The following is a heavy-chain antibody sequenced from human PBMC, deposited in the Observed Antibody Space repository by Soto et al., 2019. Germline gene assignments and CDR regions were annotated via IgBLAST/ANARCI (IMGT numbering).Heavy chain of an antibody. D-gene: IGHD1-26*01. CDR2: IKSKTDGGTT. CDR3: TTLAGAWWEIPPAPY. V-gene: IGHV3-15*01. Sequence: PGGSLRLSCAASGFTFSNAWMSWVRQAPGKGLEWVGRIKSKTDGGTTDYAAPVKGRFTISRDDSKNTLYLQMNSLKTEDTAVYYCTTLAGAWWEIPPAPYWGQGTLVTVSS. CDR1: GFTFSNAW. J-gene: IGHJ4*02.